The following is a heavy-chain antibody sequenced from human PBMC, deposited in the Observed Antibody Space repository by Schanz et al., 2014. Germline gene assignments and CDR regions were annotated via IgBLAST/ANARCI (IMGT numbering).Heavy chain of an antibody. CDR1: GFAFRSYA. CDR2: ISHDGNNK. Sequence: QAQLVESGGGVVQPGRSLRLSCAASGFAFRSYAMHWVRQAPGKGLEWAALISHDGNNKHYVDSVEGRFTISRDNSNNTLYLQMNSLRAEDTAVYYCARDHQWLARYYMDVWGKGTTVTVSS. V-gene: IGHV3-30-3*01. J-gene: IGHJ6*03. D-gene: IGHD6-19*01. CDR3: ARDHQWLARYYMDV.